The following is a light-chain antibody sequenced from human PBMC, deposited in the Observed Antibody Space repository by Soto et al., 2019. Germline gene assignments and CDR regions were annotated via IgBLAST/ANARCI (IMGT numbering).Light chain of an antibody. Sequence: DIVMTQSPDSLAVSLGERATINCKSSQSVFYSSSNKNYLAWYQQKSGQPPKLLIYWASTRESGVPDRFSGSGSGTDFTLTISSLQAEDLAVYYCQQYYSTPPTFGQGTEVEIK. CDR2: WAS. CDR1: QSVFYSSSNKNY. CDR3: QQYYSTPPT. J-gene: IGKJ1*01. V-gene: IGKV4-1*01.